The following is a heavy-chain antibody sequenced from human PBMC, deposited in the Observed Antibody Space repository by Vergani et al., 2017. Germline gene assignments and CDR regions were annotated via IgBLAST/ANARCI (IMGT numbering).Heavy chain of an antibody. CDR3: ARDLRFLGGYMYV. J-gene: IGHJ6*03. CDR2: ISYDGSNK. D-gene: IGHD3-3*01. CDR1: GFTFSSYG. V-gene: IGHV3-30*19. Sequence: QVQLVESGGGVVQPGRSLRLSCAASGFTFSSYGMHWVRQAPGKGLEWVAVISYDGSNKYNADSVKGRFTISRDNSKSTLYLQMNSLRAEDTALYYCARDLRFLGGYMYVWGKGP.